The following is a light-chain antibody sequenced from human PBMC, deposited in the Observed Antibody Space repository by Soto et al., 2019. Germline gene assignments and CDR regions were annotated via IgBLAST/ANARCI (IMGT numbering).Light chain of an antibody. CDR1: SSDVGGYHY. CDR3: SSYTGSTTLVV. J-gene: IGLJ2*01. Sequence: QSALTQPPSVSGSPGQSITISCTGTSSDVGGYHYVSWYQQHPGKAPKVIIYEVSNRPSGVSNRFSGSKSGNTASLTISGLQAEDEADYYCSSYTGSTTLVVFGGGTKLTVL. V-gene: IGLV2-14*01. CDR2: EVS.